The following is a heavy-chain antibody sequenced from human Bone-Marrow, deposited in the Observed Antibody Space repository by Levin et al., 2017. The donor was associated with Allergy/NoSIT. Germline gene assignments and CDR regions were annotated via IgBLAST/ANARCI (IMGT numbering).Heavy chain of an antibody. D-gene: IGHD3-3*01. V-gene: IGHV4-34*01. CDR1: GGSFSGYY. Sequence: SETLSLTCAVYGGSFSGYYWSWIRQPPGKGLEWIGEINHSGSTNYNPSLKSRVTISVDTSKNQFSLKLSSVTAADTAVYYCARGGGAIFGVVLGAFDIWGQGTMVTVSS. CDR2: INHSGST. CDR3: ARGGGAIFGVVLGAFDI. J-gene: IGHJ3*02.